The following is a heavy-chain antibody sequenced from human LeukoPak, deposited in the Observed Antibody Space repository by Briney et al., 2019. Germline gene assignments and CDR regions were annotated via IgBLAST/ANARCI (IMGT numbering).Heavy chain of an antibody. CDR3: AKDGGLDYDFWSGYHRTAYYFDY. CDR2: IWYDGSNK. D-gene: IGHD3-3*01. J-gene: IGHJ4*02. Sequence: GRSLRLSCAASGFTFSSYGMHWVRQAPGKGLEWVAVIWYDGSNKYYADSVKGRFTISRDNSKNTLYLQMTSLRAEDTAVYYCAKDGGLDYDFWSGYHRTAYYFDYWGQGTLVTVSS. V-gene: IGHV3-33*06. CDR1: GFTFSSYG.